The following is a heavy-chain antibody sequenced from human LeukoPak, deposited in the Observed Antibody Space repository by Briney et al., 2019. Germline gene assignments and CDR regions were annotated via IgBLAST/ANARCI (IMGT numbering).Heavy chain of an antibody. V-gene: IGHV4-39*07. CDR2: IYYSGST. CDR1: GGSISSSSYY. Sequence: SETLSLTCTVSGGSISSSSYYWGWIRQPPGKGLEWIGSIYYSGSTYYNPSLKSRVTISVDTSKNQFSLKLSSVTAADTAVYYCAREDPPFYCSSTSCHYYYYYMDVWGKGTTVTVSS. D-gene: IGHD2-2*01. CDR3: AREDPPFYCSSTSCHYYYYYMDV. J-gene: IGHJ6*03.